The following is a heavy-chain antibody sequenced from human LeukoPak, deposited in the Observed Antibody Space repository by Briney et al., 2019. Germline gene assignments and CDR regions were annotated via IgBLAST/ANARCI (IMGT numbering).Heavy chain of an antibody. CDR2: IYYSGST. J-gene: IGHJ4*02. D-gene: IGHD2-8*02. CDR1: GDSFKNYY. V-gene: IGHV4-39*01. CDR3: ARHRTGDYPTFDY. Sequence: SETLSLTCAVYGDSFKNYYWTWIRQPPGKGLEWIGSIYYSGSTYYNPSLKSRVTISVDTSKNQFSLKLSSVTAADTAVYYCARHRTGDYPTFDYWGQGTLVTVSS.